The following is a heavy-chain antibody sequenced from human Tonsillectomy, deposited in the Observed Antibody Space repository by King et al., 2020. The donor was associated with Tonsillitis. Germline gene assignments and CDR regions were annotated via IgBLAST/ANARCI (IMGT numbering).Heavy chain of an antibody. D-gene: IGHD5-12*01. CDR3: ARTYSGYDMGYFYYYMDV. J-gene: IGHJ6*03. CDR1: GGSISTYY. V-gene: IGHV4-59*01. Sequence: VQLQESGPGLVKPSETLSLTCTVSGGSISTYYWSWIRQPPGKGLEWIGHIYSSGSTSYNPSLKSRVSISEDTPKNQFSLQLSSVTAADTAVYYCARTYSGYDMGYFYYYMDVWGKGTTVTVSS. CDR2: IYSSGST.